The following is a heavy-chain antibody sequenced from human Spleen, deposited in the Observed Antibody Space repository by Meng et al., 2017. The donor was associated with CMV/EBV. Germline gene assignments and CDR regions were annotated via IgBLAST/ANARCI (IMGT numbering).Heavy chain of an antibody. D-gene: IGHD1-26*01. CDR2: INSDGSST. CDR3: ATIVGAGGDSFDY. V-gene: IGHV3-74*01. Sequence: GGSLRLSCAASGFTFSSYWMHWVRQAPGKGLVWVSRINSDGSSTSYADSVKGRFTISRDNAKNTLYLQMSSLRAEDTAVYYCATIVGAGGDSFDYWGQGTLVTVSS. CDR1: GFTFSSYW. J-gene: IGHJ4*02.